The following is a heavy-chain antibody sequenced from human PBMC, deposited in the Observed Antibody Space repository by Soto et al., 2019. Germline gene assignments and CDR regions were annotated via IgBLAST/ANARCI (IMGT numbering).Heavy chain of an antibody. CDR3: ARDHKEAFDI. J-gene: IGHJ3*02. V-gene: IGHV4-59*01. CDR1: GGSISSYF. Sequence: PSETLSLTCTVSGGSISSYFLNWVRQAPGEGLEWIGYMYFNESTNYNPSLKSRVTISLDTSKSLFSLKLNSVTAADTAVYYCARDHKEAFDIWGQGTLVTVS. CDR2: MYFNEST.